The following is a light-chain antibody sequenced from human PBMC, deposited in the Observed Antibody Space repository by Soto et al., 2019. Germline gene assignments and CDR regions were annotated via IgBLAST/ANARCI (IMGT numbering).Light chain of an antibody. CDR2: DAS. J-gene: IGKJ1*01. CDR1: QNIDSY. CDR3: QQTYTTPWT. V-gene: IGKV1-39*01. Sequence: DIQMTQSPSSLSASVGDRVTITCRASQNIDSYLNWYQQRPGKAPKLLIHDASNLQGGVPSRFSGRGSGTDFALTINSLQPEDFATIYCQQTYTTPWTFGQGTKVDIK.